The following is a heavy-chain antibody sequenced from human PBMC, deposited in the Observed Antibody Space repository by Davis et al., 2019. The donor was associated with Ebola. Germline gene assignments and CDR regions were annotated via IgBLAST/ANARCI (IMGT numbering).Heavy chain of an antibody. V-gene: IGHV2-5*02. CDR1: GFSLTASGVG. D-gene: IGHD1-1*01. Sequence: SGPTLVKPTQTLTLTCTFSGFSLTASGVGVGWFRQPPGKPLEWLALIYWDGDKRYSPSLRTRLTITKDTSKNQVILRMTDMEPADTAVYYCAHCPETDTYNKPIWFDPWGQGNLVTVSS. J-gene: IGHJ5*02. CDR2: IYWDGDK. CDR3: AHCPETDTYNKPIWFDP.